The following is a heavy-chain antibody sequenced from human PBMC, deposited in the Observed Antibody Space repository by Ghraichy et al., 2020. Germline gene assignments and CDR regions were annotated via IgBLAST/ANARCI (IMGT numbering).Heavy chain of an antibody. CDR2: IYHSEST. CDR3: ARGGAVCGTNSAFDY. D-gene: IGHD4/OR15-4a*01. J-gene: IGHJ4*02. CDR1: GGSFSGYY. V-gene: IGHV4-34*01. Sequence: SQTLSLTCAVYGGSFSGYYWSWIRQPPAKGLEWIGDIYHSESTIYNPSLKSRVTISLDASKNHFSLNLNSLTAADTAVYYCARGGAVCGTNSAFDYWGQGTLVTVSS.